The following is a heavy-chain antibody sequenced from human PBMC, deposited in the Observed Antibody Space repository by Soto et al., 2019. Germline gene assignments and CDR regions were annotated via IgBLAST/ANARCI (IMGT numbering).Heavy chain of an antibody. D-gene: IGHD3-22*01. V-gene: IGHV4-30-4*02. CDR3: ARWPPPVVVITTPGNEIDY. CDR1: GGSISSGDYY. J-gene: IGHJ4*02. CDR2: IYYSGST. Sequence: SETLSLTCTVSGGSISSGDYYWSWIRQPPGKGLEWIGYIYYSGSTYYNPSLKSRVTISVDTSKNQFSLKLSSVTAADTAVYYCARWPPPVVVITTPGNEIDYWGQGTLVTVSS.